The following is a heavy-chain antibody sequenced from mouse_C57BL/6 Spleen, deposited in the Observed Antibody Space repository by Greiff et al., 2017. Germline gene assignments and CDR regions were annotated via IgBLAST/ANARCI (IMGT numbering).Heavy chain of an antibody. CDR3: AREGVVATPAY. D-gene: IGHD1-1*01. J-gene: IGHJ3*01. CDR1: GFTFSDYG. V-gene: IGHV5-17*01. Sequence: EVKLMESGGGLVKPGGSLKLSCAASGFTFSDYGMHWVRQAPEKGLEWVAYISSGSSTIYYADTVKGRFTISRDNAKNTLFLQMTSLRSEDTAMYYCAREGVVATPAYWGQGTLVTVSA. CDR2: ISSGSSTI.